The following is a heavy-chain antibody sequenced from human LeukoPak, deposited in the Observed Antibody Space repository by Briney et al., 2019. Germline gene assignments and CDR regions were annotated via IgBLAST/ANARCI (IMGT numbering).Heavy chain of an antibody. Sequence: ASVKVSCKASGYTFTSYDINWVRQATGQGLEWMGWMNPYSGNTGYAQKFQGGVTMTRNTSISTAYMELSSLRSEDTAVYYCATIPKGYCSSTSCSAVHYWGQGTLVTVSS. D-gene: IGHD2-2*01. CDR1: GYTFTSYD. V-gene: IGHV1-8*01. CDR3: ATIPKGYCSSTSCSAVHY. CDR2: MNPYSGNT. J-gene: IGHJ4*02.